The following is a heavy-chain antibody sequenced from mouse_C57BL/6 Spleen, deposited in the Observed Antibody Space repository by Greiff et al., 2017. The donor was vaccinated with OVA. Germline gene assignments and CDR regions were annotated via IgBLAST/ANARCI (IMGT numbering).Heavy chain of an antibody. CDR2: INPNNGGT. CDR1: GYTFTDYY. CDR3: ARWLGGAPDD. Sequence: VLLQQSGPELVKPGASVKISCKASGYTFTDYYMNWVKQSHGKSLEWIGDINPNNGGTSYNQKFKGKATLTVDKSSSTAYMELRSLTSEDSAVYYCARWLGGAPDDWGQGTTLTVSS. J-gene: IGHJ2*01. V-gene: IGHV1-26*01. D-gene: IGHD4-1*01.